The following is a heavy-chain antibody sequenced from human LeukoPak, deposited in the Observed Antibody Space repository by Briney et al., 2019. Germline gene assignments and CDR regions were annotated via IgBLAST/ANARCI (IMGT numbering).Heavy chain of an antibody. J-gene: IGHJ4*02. CDR1: GYTFTNYY. Sequence: SVKVSCKASGYTFTNYYVHRVRQAPGQGLEWMGGIIPIFGTANYAQKFQGRVTITADESTSTAYMELSSLRSEDTAVYYCAREAYSSGWSETDYWGQGTLVTVSS. V-gene: IGHV1-69*13. CDR3: AREAYSSGWSETDY. D-gene: IGHD6-19*01. CDR2: IIPIFGTA.